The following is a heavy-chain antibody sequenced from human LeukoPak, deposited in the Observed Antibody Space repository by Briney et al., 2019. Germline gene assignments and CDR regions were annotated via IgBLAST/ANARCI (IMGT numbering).Heavy chain of an antibody. J-gene: IGHJ4*02. Sequence: GGSLRLSCAASGFPFSSYTVSWVRQAPGKGLQWVSTIIGGDATTYYADSVKGRFTISRDISKNTLYLQMNSLRAEDTAIYYCAKGASPFDYLGQRTLVTVSS. CDR3: AKGASPFDY. CDR2: IIGGDATT. V-gene: IGHV3-23*01. CDR1: GFPFSSYT.